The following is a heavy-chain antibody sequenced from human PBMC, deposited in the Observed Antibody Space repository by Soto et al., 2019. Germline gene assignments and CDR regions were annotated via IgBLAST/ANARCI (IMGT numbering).Heavy chain of an antibody. D-gene: IGHD5-18*01. CDR2: ISSSSSYT. V-gene: IGHV3-11*06. Sequence: QVQLVESGGGLVKPGGSLRLSCAASGFTFSDYYMSWIRQAPGKGLEWVSCISSSSSYTNYADSVKGRFTISRDNAKNSLYLQMNSLRAEDTAVYYCARAVDTAMVSVSYYYYGMDVWGQGTTVTVSS. CDR3: ARAVDTAMVSVSYYYYGMDV. CDR1: GFTFSDYY. J-gene: IGHJ6*02.